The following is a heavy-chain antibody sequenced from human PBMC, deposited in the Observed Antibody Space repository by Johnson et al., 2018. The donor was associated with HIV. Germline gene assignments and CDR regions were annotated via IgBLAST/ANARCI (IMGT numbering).Heavy chain of an antibody. D-gene: IGHD1-1*01. J-gene: IGHJ3*02. CDR3: AREVRTETYGMDAFDI. CDR1: GFTFSNAW. V-gene: IGHV3-15*01. Sequence: VQLVESGGGLVKPGGSLRLSCAASGFTFSNAWMSWVRQAPGKGLEWVGRIKSKSDGGTTDYAVPVKGRFIISRDDAKDSLYLQMNSLKTEDTAVYYCAREVRTETYGMDAFDIWGQGTMVTVSS. CDR2: IKSKSDGGTT.